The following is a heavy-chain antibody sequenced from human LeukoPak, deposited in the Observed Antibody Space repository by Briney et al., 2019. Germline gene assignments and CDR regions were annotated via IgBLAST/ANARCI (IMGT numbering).Heavy chain of an antibody. CDR2: INPNSGGT. J-gene: IGHJ4*02. V-gene: IGHV1-2*02. CDR1: GYTFTGYY. Sequence: ASVKVSCKASGYTFTGYYMHWVRQAPGQGLEWMGWINPNSGGTNYAQKFQGRVTMTRDTSISTAYMELSRLRSDDTAVYYCARDSGAYCGGDCYGLTNFDYWGQGTLVTVPS. D-gene: IGHD2-21*02. CDR3: ARDSGAYCGGDCYGLTNFDY.